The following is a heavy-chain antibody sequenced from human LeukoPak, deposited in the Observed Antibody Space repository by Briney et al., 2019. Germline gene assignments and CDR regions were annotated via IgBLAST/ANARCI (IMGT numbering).Heavy chain of an antibody. Sequence: GGSLRLSCAASGFTFSSYSMNWVRQAPGKGLEWVSSISSSSSYIYYADSVKGRFTISRDNAKNSLYLQMNSLRAEDPAVYYCAREYDYVWGSYRSFDYWGQGTLVTVSS. D-gene: IGHD3-16*02. CDR1: GFTFSSYS. J-gene: IGHJ4*02. V-gene: IGHV3-21*01. CDR2: ISSSSSYI. CDR3: AREYDYVWGSYRSFDY.